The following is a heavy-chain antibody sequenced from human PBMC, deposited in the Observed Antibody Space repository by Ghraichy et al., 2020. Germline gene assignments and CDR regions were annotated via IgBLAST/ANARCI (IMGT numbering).Heavy chain of an antibody. J-gene: IGHJ4*02. D-gene: IGHD6-13*01. V-gene: IGHV3-48*02. CDR2: ISSGITTT. CDR3: VAAFDY. CDR1: GFTISTWN. Sequence: GESLNTSCAASGFTISTWNMNWVRQAPGKGLEWVSYISSGITTTSYADSVKGRFTISRDNAKNSLYLQMNSLTDEDTAVYYCVAAFDYWGQGTLVTVSS.